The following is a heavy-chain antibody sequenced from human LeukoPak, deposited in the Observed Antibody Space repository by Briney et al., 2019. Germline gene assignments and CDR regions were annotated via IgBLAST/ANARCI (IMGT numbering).Heavy chain of an antibody. CDR3: AREIGSGWYNFDY. J-gene: IGHJ4*02. Sequence: ASVKVSCKASGYTFTGYYMHWVRQAPGQGLEWMGWINPNSGGTNYAQKFQGRVTMTRDMSTSTVYMELSSLRSEDTAVYYCAREIGSGWYNFDYWGQGTLVTVSS. CDR1: GYTFTGYY. D-gene: IGHD6-19*01. V-gene: IGHV1-2*02. CDR2: INPNSGGT.